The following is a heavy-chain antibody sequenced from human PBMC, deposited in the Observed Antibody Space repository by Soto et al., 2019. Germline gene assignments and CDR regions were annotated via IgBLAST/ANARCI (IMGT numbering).Heavy chain of an antibody. D-gene: IGHD2-2*01. CDR2: IRGNSSSR. CDR3: ARMSSTLSPGS. J-gene: IGHJ5*02. CDR1: GFTFSIFS. Sequence: GGSLRLSCTASGFTFSIFSMNWVRQAPGKGLEWVSYIRGNSSSRYYADSVKGRFTISRDNAKNSLYLQMNSLRAEDTAVYYCARMSSTLSPGSWGQGTLVTVSS. V-gene: IGHV3-48*04.